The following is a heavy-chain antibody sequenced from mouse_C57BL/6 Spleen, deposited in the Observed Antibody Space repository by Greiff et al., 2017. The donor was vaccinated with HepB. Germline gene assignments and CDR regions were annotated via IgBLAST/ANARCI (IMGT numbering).Heavy chain of an antibody. CDR1: GYTFTSYW. Sequence: VQLQQPGAELVKPGASVKLSCKASGYTFTSYWMQWVKQRPGQGLEWIGEIDPSDRYTNYNQKFKGKATLTVDTSSSTAYMQLSSLTSEDSAVYYCAREREYYGSSYVGYWGQGTTLTVSS. CDR2: IDPSDRYT. V-gene: IGHV1-50*01. J-gene: IGHJ2*01. CDR3: AREREYYGSSYVGY. D-gene: IGHD1-1*01.